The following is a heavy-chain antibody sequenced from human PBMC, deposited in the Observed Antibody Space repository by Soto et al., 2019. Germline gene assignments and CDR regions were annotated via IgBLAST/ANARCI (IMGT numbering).Heavy chain of an antibody. CDR2: IWYDGSNE. Sequence: QVQLVESGGGVVQPGRSLRLSCAASGFTFSSYGMHWVRQAPGKGLEWVAVIWYDGSNEYYADSVKGRFTISRDNSKNTLYLQMNSLRAEDTAVYYCAREGLRLGGFDYWGQGTLVTVSS. V-gene: IGHV3-33*01. CDR1: GFTFSSYG. CDR3: AREGLRLGGFDY. J-gene: IGHJ4*02. D-gene: IGHD5-12*01.